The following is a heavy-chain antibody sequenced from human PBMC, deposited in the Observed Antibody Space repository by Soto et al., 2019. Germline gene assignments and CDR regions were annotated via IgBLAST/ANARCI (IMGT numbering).Heavy chain of an antibody. CDR1: PFTFRSYS. D-gene: IGHD2-15*01. V-gene: IGHV3-30*09. Sequence: QEQMVQSGGGVVQPGRSLRLSCAASPFTFRSYSMHWVRQAPGKGLEWVTSISYDGSKESYADSVKGQFAVSRDNSKNTLYLQMNSLRPEDTAVYYCARYCNGGACYSASLDYWGQGTQVTVSS. J-gene: IGHJ4*02. CDR2: ISYDGSKE. CDR3: ARYCNGGACYSASLDY.